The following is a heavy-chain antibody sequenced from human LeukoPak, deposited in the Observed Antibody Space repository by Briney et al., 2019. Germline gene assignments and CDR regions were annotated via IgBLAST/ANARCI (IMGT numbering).Heavy chain of an antibody. CDR1: GYTFTGYY. CDR3: ARLTSSGSYWDMDV. Sequence: ASVKVSCKASGYTFTGYYMHWVRQAPGQGLEWMGWINPNSGGTNYAQKFQGRVTMARDTSISTAYMELSRLRSDDTAVYYCARLTSSGSYWDMDVSDKRTTDTITS. CDR2: INPNSGGT. J-gene: IGHJ6*03. D-gene: IGHD1-26*01. V-gene: IGHV1-2*02.